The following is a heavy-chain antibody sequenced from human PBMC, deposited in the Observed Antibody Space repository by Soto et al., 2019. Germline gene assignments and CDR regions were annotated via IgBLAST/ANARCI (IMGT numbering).Heavy chain of an antibody. Sequence: QVQLQQWGAGLLKPSETLSLTCAVSGGSFSGYYWSWIRQTPGKGLEWIGEINHSGFTDYNPTLTSRVTISVNTSKNHFSLKLTSVTAADTAVYYCARFPFSTSSWPNPRYFDSWGQGTLVTVSS. CDR3: ARFPFSTSSWPNPRYFDS. V-gene: IGHV4-34*01. J-gene: IGHJ4*02. D-gene: IGHD6-13*01. CDR2: INHSGFT. CDR1: GGSFSGYY.